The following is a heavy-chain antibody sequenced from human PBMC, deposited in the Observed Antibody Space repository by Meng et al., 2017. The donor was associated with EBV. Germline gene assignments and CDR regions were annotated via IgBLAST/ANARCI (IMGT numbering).Heavy chain of an antibody. CDR1: GRSFSGGTFP. CDR3: AKSSSSTPGVVDS. V-gene: IGHV4-61*01. CDR2: IYDGGTT. J-gene: IGHJ4*02. D-gene: IGHD2-2*01. Sequence: QLEESAPCLVNRSETLSRTLSVFGRSFSGGTFPWISIRQPPGKELQLIGYIYDGGTTIYNPSLKSRVTIFLDTSRNQFSLGLRSVTTADTAVYYCAKSSSSTPGVVDSWGQGTLVTVSS.